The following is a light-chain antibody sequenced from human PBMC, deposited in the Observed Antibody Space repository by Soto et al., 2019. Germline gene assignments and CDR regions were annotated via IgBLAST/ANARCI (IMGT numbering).Light chain of an antibody. Sequence: EVVLTQSPVTLSLSPGERATLSCRASQSVSSYLAWYQQKPGPAPRPLIYDASNRATGIPARFSGSGSGTDFTLTISSLEPEDFAVYYCQPRSNWLFTFGPGTKVDI. CDR1: QSVSSY. J-gene: IGKJ3*01. CDR2: DAS. V-gene: IGKV3-11*01. CDR3: QPRSNWLFT.